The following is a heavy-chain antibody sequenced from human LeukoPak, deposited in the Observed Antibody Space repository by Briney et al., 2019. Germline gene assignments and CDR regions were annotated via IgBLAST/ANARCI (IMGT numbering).Heavy chain of an antibody. CDR1: GYTFTGYY. J-gene: IGHJ5*02. CDR3: ARGVNITMVRGVPYWFDP. D-gene: IGHD3-10*01. V-gene: IGHV1-2*02. CDR2: INPNSGGT. Sequence: ASVKVSCKASGYTFTGYYMHWVRQAPGQGLEWMGWINPNSGGTNYAQKFQGRVTMTRDTSISTAYMELSRLRSDDTAVYYCARGVNITMVRGVPYWFDPWGQGTLVTVSS.